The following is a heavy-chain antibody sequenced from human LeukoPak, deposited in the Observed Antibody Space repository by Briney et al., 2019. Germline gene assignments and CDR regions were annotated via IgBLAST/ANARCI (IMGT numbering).Heavy chain of an antibody. J-gene: IGHJ4*02. CDR2: IWYDGSNK. CDR3: VKYLFSVPVTTPGARVGFVDY. D-gene: IGHD1-26*01. CDR1: GFTFSSYG. V-gene: IGHV3-30*02. Sequence: PGGSLRLSCAASGFTFSSYGMHWVRQAPGKGLEWVAVIWYDGSNKYYADSVKGRFTISRDNSKNTLYLQMSSLRAEDTAVYYCVKYLFSVPVTTPGARVGFVDYWGQGTLVTVSS.